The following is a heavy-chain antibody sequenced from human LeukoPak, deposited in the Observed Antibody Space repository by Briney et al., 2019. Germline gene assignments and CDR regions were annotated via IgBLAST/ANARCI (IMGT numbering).Heavy chain of an antibody. V-gene: IGHV1-18*01. CDR1: GYTFTSYG. J-gene: IGHJ3*02. Sequence: ASVKVSCKASGYTFTSYGISWVRQAPGQGLEWMGWISAYNGNTNHAQKLQGRVTMTTDTSTSTAYMELRSLRSDDTAVYYCARDPRDIVVVPAAIYGDAFDIWGQGTMVTVSS. CDR3: ARDPRDIVVVPAAIYGDAFDI. CDR2: ISAYNGNT. D-gene: IGHD2-2*01.